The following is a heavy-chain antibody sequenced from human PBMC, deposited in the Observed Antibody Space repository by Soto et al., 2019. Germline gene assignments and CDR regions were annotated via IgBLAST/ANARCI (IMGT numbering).Heavy chain of an antibody. CDR1: GGSIRNYY. Sequence: PSETLCLTCTVSGGSIRNYYWSWIRQPPGKGLEWIGYIYYSGSTNYNPSLKSRVTISVDTSKNQLSLKLSSVTAADTAVYYCARRYGYYFDYWGQGTLVTVSS. CDR3: ARRYGYYFDY. D-gene: IGHD4-17*01. V-gene: IGHV4-59*08. J-gene: IGHJ4*02. CDR2: IYYSGST.